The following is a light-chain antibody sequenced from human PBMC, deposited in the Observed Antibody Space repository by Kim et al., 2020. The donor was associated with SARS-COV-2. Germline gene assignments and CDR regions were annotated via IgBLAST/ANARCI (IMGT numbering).Light chain of an antibody. CDR2: GKN. V-gene: IGLV3-19*01. Sequence: SSELTQDPAVSVALGQTVRITCQGDSLRSYYASWYQQKPGQAPVLVIYGKNNRPSGIPDRFSGSSSGNTASLTITGAQAEDEADYYCNSRDSSGNHRANLVFGGGTKLTVL. CDR3: NSRDSSGNHRANLV. CDR1: SLRSYY. J-gene: IGLJ3*02.